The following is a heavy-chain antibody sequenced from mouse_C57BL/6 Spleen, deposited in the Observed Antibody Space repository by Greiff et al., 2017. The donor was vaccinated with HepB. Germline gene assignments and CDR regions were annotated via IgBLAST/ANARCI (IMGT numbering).Heavy chain of an antibody. CDR2: INPYNGGT. CDR3: ARNNYGSSGFAY. V-gene: IGHV1-19*01. J-gene: IGHJ3*01. D-gene: IGHD1-1*01. Sequence: EVQLQQSGPVLVKPGASVKMSCKASGYTFTDYYMNWVKQSHGKSLEWIGVINPYNGGTSYNQKFKGKATLTVDKSSSTAYMELNSLTSEDSAVYYCARNNYGSSGFAYWGQGTLVTVSA. CDR1: GYTFTDYY.